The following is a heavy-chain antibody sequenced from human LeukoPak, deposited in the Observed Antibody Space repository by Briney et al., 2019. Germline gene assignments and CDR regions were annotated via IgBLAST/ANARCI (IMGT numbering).Heavy chain of an antibody. CDR2: ISRSSSYI. Sequence: GGSLRLSCAASGFPFSSYSMNWVRQAPGKGLEWVSCISRSSSYIYYADSVKGRFTISRDNAKNSLYLQMNSLRAEDTAVYYCARDGYNFSYFDYWGQGTLVTVSS. CDR1: GFPFSSYS. J-gene: IGHJ4*02. V-gene: IGHV3-21*01. CDR3: ARDGYNFSYFDY. D-gene: IGHD5-24*01.